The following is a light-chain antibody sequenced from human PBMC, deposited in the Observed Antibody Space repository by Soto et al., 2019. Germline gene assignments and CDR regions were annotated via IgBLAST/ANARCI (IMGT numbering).Light chain of an antibody. CDR3: LQDYNSPYT. Sequence: AIQMTQSPSSLSASVGDRVTITCRASQGIRNDLGWYQQKPGKAPKLLIYGASSLQSGVPSRFSGSGSGTDFTLAISSLQPEDFATYYCLQDYNSPYTFGQGTKLEIK. CDR1: QGIRND. CDR2: GAS. V-gene: IGKV1-6*01. J-gene: IGKJ2*01.